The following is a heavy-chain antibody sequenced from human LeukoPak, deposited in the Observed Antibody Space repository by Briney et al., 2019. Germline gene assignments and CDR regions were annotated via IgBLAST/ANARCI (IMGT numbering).Heavy chain of an antibody. CDR2: ISSSGSPI. J-gene: IGHJ3*02. CDR3: ARSFDI. CDR1: GFTVSSYD. Sequence: PGGSLRLSCAASGFTVSSYDMMWVRQAPGKGLEWVSYISSSGSPIYYADSVKGRFAISRDNAQNSLYLQMNSLRADDTAVYYCARSFDIWGQGTMVTVSS. V-gene: IGHV3-48*03.